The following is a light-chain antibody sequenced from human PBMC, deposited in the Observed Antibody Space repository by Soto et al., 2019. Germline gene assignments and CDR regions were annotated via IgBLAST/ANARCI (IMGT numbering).Light chain of an antibody. CDR3: QRYNNWPLT. CDR2: KAS. CDR1: QSIADW. V-gene: IGKV1-5*03. J-gene: IGKJ4*01. Sequence: DIHMTQSPSTLSASVGDRVTIPCRASQSIADWLAWYQQKPGKAPKLLIYKASTLESGVPSRFSGSGSGPEFTLTINSLQSEDFAIYYCQRYNNWPLTFGGGTKVESK.